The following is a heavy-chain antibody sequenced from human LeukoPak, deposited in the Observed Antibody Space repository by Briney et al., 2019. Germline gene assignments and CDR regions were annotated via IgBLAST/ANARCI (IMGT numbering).Heavy chain of an antibody. J-gene: IGHJ4*02. CDR3: ARDVATMVRGVSYY. CDR2: LSSGSSYI. D-gene: IGHD3-10*01. V-gene: IGHV3-21*01. CDR1: GFTFSSYS. Sequence: GSLRLSCAASGFTFSSYSMNWVRQAPGKGLEWVSSLSSGSSYIYYADSVKGRFTISRDNAKNSLYLQMNSLRAEDTAVYYCARDVATMVRGVSYYWGQGTLVTVSS.